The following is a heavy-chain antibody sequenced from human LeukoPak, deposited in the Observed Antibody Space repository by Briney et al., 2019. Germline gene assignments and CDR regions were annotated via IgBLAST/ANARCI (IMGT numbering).Heavy chain of an antibody. D-gene: IGHD5-24*01. CDR3: ARGREMATMDY. Sequence: SETLSLTCAVYGGSFSGYYWSWIRQPPGKGLEWIGSIYCSGSTYYNPSLKSRVTISVDTSKNQFSLKLSSVTAADTAVYYCARGREMATMDYWGQGTLVTVSS. V-gene: IGHV4-34*01. J-gene: IGHJ4*02. CDR1: GGSFSGYY. CDR2: IYCSGST.